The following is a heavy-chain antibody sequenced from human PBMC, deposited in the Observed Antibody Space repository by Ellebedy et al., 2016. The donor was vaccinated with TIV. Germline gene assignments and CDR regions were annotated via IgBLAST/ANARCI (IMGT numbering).Heavy chain of an antibody. V-gene: IGHV3-53*01. J-gene: IGHJ6*02. CDR2: IYSDGNT. CDR1: GFAVSSNY. Sequence: PGGSLRLSCAASGFAVSSNYMTWVRQAPGRGLEWVPLIYSDGNTNYADSVRGRFTISRDSSKNTLDLQMNSLRAEDTAVYYCARAGEYCDFPQNCYAMDVWGQGTTVTVS. CDR3: ARAGEYCDFPQNCYAMDV. D-gene: IGHD2/OR15-2a*01.